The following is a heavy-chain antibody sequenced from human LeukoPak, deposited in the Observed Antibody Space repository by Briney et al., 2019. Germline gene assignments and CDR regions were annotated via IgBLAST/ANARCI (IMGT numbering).Heavy chain of an antibody. V-gene: IGHV5-51*01. CDR2: LYPGDSDT. J-gene: IGHJ5*02. Sequence: ASLTLSFKCSGYSFTIYWIAWVRQMPGKGLEWMGILYPGDSDTRYSPSFQGQVTISADNSISTAYLQWSSLKASDTAMYYCARLYGSAWFDPWGQGTLVTVSS. CDR1: GYSFTIYW. CDR3: ARLYGSAWFDP. D-gene: IGHD3-10*01.